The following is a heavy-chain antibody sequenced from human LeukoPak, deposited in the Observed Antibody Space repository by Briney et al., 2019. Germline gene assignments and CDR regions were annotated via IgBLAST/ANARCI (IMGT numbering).Heavy chain of an antibody. CDR3: ARAKSVVRKYYFDY. D-gene: IGHD2-15*01. CDR2: IYYSGST. Sequence: SETLSLTCTVSGGSISSYYWSWIRQPPGKGLEWIGYIYYSGSTNYNPSLKSRVTISVDTSRNQFPLKLSSVTAADTAVYYCARAKSVVRKYYFDYWGQGTLVTVSS. CDR1: GGSISSYY. V-gene: IGHV4-59*01. J-gene: IGHJ4*02.